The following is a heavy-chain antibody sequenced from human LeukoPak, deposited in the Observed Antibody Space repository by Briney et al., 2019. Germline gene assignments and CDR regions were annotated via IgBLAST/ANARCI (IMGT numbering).Heavy chain of an antibody. J-gene: IGHJ4*02. CDR1: GGSFSGYY. V-gene: IGHV4-34*01. CDR3: ARVVTAAGTALAFDY. D-gene: IGHD6-13*01. CDR2: INHSGST. Sequence: SETLSLTCAVYGGSFSGYYWSWIRQPPGKGLEWIGEINHSGSTNYNPSLKSRVTISVDTSKNQFSLKLSSVTAADTAVYYCARVVTAAGTALAFDYWGQGTLVTVSS.